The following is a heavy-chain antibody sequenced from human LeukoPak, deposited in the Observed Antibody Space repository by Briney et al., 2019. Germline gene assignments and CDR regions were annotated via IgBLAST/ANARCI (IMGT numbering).Heavy chain of an antibody. Sequence: PSGTLSLTCTVSGGSVSNGNFYWSWLRQPPGKALEWIGYIYYTGSAYYSPSLEGRVRISVDTSKNQFSVKLNSVTAADTAVYYCARSQNYYGSGDYLSPGTLVTVSS. V-gene: IGHV4-61*01. J-gene: IGHJ4*02. D-gene: IGHD3-10*01. CDR2: IYYTGSA. CDR1: GGSVSNGNFY. CDR3: ARSQNYYGSGDY.